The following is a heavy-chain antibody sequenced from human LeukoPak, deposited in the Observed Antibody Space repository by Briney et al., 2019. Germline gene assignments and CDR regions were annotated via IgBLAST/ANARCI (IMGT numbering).Heavy chain of an antibody. D-gene: IGHD5-24*01. CDR2: INPSGTWT. Sequence: GASLQISCKGAGYSFTSYWIGWVRQAPGQGPEWMGVINPSGTWTTYPQKFQGRLTLTRDMSTTTDYLELSSLRSEDTAVYYCARDNSVRDEAWWFNRWGQGTLVTVSS. CDR3: ARDNSVRDEAWWFNR. J-gene: IGHJ5*02. CDR1: GYSFTSYW. V-gene: IGHV1-46*01.